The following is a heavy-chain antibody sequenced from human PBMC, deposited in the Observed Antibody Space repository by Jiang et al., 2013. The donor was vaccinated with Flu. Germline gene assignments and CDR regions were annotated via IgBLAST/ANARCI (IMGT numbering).Heavy chain of an antibody. D-gene: IGHD1-26*01. CDR3: ARVGVGATDYYYYGMDV. CDR1: FTGYY. V-gene: IGHV1-2*04. Sequence: FTGYYMHWVRQAPGQGLEWMGWINPNSGGTNYAQKFQGWVTMTRDTSISTAYMELSRLRSDDTAVYYCARVGVGATDYYYYGMDVWGQGTTVTVSS. J-gene: IGHJ6*02. CDR2: INPNSGGT.